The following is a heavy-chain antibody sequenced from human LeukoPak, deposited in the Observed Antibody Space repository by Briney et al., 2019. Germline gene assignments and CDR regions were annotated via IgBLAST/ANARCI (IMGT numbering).Heavy chain of an antibody. CDR3: VRNLDFWGDSEDY. CDR1: GFTFSSYW. J-gene: IGHJ4*02. CDR2: INSDGSTT. D-gene: IGHD3-3*01. V-gene: IGHV3-74*01. Sequence: PPGGSLRLSCAASGFTFSSYWMHWVRQAPGKGLVWVSRINSDGSTTTYADSVKGRFTISRDNAKNTLYLQMNSPRAEDTAVYYCVRNLDFWGDSEDYWGQGTLVTVSS.